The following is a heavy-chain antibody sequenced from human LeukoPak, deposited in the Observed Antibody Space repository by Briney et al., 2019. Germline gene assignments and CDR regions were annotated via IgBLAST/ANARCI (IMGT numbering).Heavy chain of an antibody. D-gene: IGHD6-19*01. CDR2: ISYDGSNK. J-gene: IGHJ4*02. V-gene: IGHV3-30-3*01. CDR1: GFTFSSYA. CDR3: AKESSGGWYFDY. Sequence: GGSLRLSCAASGFTFSSYAMHWVRQAPGKGLEWVAVISYDGSNKYYADSVKGRFTISRDNSKNSLYLQMNSLRAEDTAVYYCAKESSGGWYFDYWGQGTLVTVSS.